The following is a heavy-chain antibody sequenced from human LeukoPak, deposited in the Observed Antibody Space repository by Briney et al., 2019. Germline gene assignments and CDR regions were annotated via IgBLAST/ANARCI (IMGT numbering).Heavy chain of an antibody. D-gene: IGHD3-16*02. CDR1: GFTFSSYA. J-gene: IGHJ4*02. Sequence: GGSLRLSCAASGFTFSSYAMHWVRQAPGKGLEWVAVISYDGSNKYYADSVKGRFTISRDNSKNTLYLQMNSLRAEDTAVYYCAKEDRGDWGQGTLVTVSS. CDR2: ISYDGSNK. CDR3: AKEDRGD. V-gene: IGHV3-30-3*01.